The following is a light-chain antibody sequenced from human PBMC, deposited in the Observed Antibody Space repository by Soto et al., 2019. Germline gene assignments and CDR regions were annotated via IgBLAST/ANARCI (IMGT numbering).Light chain of an antibody. CDR2: AAS. V-gene: IGKV1-39*01. CDR3: HQSYSTPKVT. CDR1: QSISSY. Sequence: DIQMTQSTSSLSASVGDRVTITCRASQSISSYLNWYQQKPGKAPKLLIYAASSLQSGVPSRLSGSGSGTDFTLTISSLQPEDFATYYCHQSYSTPKVTFGQGTRLEIK. J-gene: IGKJ5*01.